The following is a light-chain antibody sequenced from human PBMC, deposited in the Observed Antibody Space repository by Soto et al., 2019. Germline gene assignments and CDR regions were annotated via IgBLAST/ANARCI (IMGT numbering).Light chain of an antibody. V-gene: IGLV1-44*01. CDR2: NNN. CDR3: QSYDNRQYV. CDR1: SSNIGSNT. J-gene: IGLJ1*01. Sequence: QSVLAQPPSTSGTPGQRVTISCSGSSSNIGSNTVSWCQQLPGTDPKPLIYNNNQRPSGVPDRFSGSKSGTSASLAITGLQAEDEADYYCQSYDNRQYVFGTGTKVTVL.